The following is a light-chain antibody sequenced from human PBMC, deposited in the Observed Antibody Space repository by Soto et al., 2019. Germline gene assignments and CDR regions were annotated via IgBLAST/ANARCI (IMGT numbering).Light chain of an antibody. J-gene: IGKJ1*01. CDR2: AAS. Sequence: DIQMPQSPSSLSASVGDRVAITCRASQSISSYLNWYQQKPGKAPKLLIYAASSLQSGVPSRFSGSGSGTDFTLTISSLQPEDFATYYCQQCYSSPPWTFGQGTKVDI. V-gene: IGKV1-39*01. CDR1: QSISSY. CDR3: QQCYSSPPWT.